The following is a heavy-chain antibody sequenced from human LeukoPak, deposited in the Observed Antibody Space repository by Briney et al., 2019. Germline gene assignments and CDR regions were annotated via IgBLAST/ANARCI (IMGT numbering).Heavy chain of an antibody. CDR1: GYTFTGYY. D-gene: IGHD1-26*01. CDR3: ARDLGSGSLDAFDI. Sequence: ASVKVSCKASGYTFTGYYMHWVRQAPGQGLEWMGWINPNSGGTNYAQKFQGRVTMTRDTSISTAYMELSRLRSDDTAVYYCARDLGSGSLDAFDIWGQGTMVTVSS. V-gene: IGHV1-2*02. CDR2: INPNSGGT. J-gene: IGHJ3*02.